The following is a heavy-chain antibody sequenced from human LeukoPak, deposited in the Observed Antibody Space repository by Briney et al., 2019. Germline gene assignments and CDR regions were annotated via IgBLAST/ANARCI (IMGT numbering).Heavy chain of an antibody. D-gene: IGHD6-13*01. CDR3: ARKAAAVTYYFDY. CDR2: ISSSGSTI. V-gene: IGHV3-48*03. CDR1: GFTFSSYE. J-gene: IGHJ4*02. Sequence: GGSLRLSCAASGFTFSSYEMNWVRQAPGKGLEGVSYISSSGSTIYYADPVKGRFTISRDNAKNSLYLQMNSLRAEDTAVYYCARKAAAVTYYFDYWGQGTLVTVAS.